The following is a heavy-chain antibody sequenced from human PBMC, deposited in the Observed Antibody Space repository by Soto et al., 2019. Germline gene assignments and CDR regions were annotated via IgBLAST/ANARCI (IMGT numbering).Heavy chain of an antibody. J-gene: IGHJ4*02. Sequence: LSLTCTVSGGSISSSSYYWGWIRQPPGKGLEWIGSIYYSGSTYYNPSLKSRVTISVDTSKNQFSLKLSSVTAADTAVYHCASDPEDCSSTSCYWGWSQGTLVTVSS. CDR2: IYYSGST. CDR3: ASDPEDCSSTSCYWG. V-gene: IGHV4-39*01. CDR1: GGSISSSSYY. D-gene: IGHD2-2*01.